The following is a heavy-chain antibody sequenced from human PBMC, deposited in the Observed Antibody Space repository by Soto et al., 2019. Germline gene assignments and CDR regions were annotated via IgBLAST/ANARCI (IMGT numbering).Heavy chain of an antibody. CDR1: GGSISSSSYY. Sequence: QLQLQESGPGLVKPSETLSLTCTVSGGSISSSSYYWGWIRQPPGKGLEWIGSIYYSGSTYYNPSLKSRVTISVDTSKNQFSLKLSPVTAAVTAVYYCARHTPAISISDHWGQGTLVTVSS. CDR3: ARHTPAISISDH. CDR2: IYYSGST. V-gene: IGHV4-39*01. J-gene: IGHJ4*02. D-gene: IGHD2-15*01.